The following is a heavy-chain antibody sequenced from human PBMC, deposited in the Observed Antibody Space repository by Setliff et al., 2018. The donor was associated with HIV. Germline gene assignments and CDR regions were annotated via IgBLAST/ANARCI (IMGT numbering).Heavy chain of an antibody. V-gene: IGHV3-49*04. CDR3: ARARYYYDSSGYIN. Sequence: PGGSLRLSCTASGFTFGGHAMSWVRQAPGKGLEWVGFIRSKPNGATTEYAASVKGRFTISRVDSKSIAYLQMNSLKIEDTAVYYCARARYYYDSSGYINWGQGTLVTVSS. J-gene: IGHJ4*02. D-gene: IGHD3-22*01. CDR2: IRSKPNGATT. CDR1: GFTFGGHA.